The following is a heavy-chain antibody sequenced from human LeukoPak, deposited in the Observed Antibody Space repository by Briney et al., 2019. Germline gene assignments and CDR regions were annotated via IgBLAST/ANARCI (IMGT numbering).Heavy chain of an antibody. CDR1: GFTFSSYG. J-gene: IGHJ6*04. D-gene: IGHD2-15*01. Sequence: GRSLRLSCAASGFTFSSYGMHWVRQAPGKGLEWVAVIWYDGSNKYYADSVKGRFTISRDNSKNTLYLQMNSLRAEDTAVYYCARQLVVAATFHYYYGMDVWGKGTTVTVSS. CDR2: IWYDGSNK. CDR3: ARQLVVAATFHYYYGMDV. V-gene: IGHV3-33*01.